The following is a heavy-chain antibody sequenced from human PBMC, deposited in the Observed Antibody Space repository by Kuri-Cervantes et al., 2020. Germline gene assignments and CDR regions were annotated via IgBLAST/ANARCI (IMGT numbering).Heavy chain of an antibody. CDR1: GGSISSSSYY. Sequence: SETLSLTCTVSGGSISSSSYYWGWIRQPPGKGLEWIGSIYYSGSTYYNPSLKSRVTISVDTSKNQFSLKLSSVTAADTAVYYCAREDSWYFTFDIWGQGTMVTVSS. CDR3: AREDSWYFTFDI. D-gene: IGHD6-13*01. J-gene: IGHJ3*02. CDR2: IYYSGST. V-gene: IGHV4-39*07.